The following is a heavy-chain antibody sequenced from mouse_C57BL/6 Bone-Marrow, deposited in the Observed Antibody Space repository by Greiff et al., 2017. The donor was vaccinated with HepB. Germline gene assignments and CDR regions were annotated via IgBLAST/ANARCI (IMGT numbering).Heavy chain of an antibody. J-gene: IGHJ3*01. Sequence: QVQLQQSGAELVKPGASVKISCKASGYAFSSYWMNWVQQRPGKGLEWIGQIYPGDGDTNYNGKFKDKATLTADKSSSTPYMQLSSLTSEDSAVYSCARNDGYPFAYWGKGTLVTVSA. V-gene: IGHV1-80*01. CDR2: IYPGDGDT. CDR1: GYAFSSYW. D-gene: IGHD2-3*01. CDR3: ARNDGYPFAY.